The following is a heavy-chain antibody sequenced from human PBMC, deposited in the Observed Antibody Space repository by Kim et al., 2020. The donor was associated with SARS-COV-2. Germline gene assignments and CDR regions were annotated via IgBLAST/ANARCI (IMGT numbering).Heavy chain of an antibody. V-gene: IGHV2-5*01. Sequence: KRYSPSLKSRLTITKDTSKNQVVLTMTNMDPVDTATYYCAHDTVTTIFDYWGQGTLVTVSS. CDR3: AHDTVTTIFDY. J-gene: IGHJ4*02. D-gene: IGHD4-17*01. CDR2: K.